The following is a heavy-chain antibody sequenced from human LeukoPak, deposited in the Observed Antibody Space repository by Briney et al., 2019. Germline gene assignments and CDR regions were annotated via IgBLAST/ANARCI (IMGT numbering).Heavy chain of an antibody. CDR2: IRYDGSNK. Sequence: GGSLRLSCAASGFTFSSYGMHSVRQAPGKGLEWVAFIRYDGSNKYYADSVKGRFTISRDNSKNTLYLQMNSLRAEDTAVYYCAKGRGYSYGPGYWGQGTLVTVSS. J-gene: IGHJ4*02. V-gene: IGHV3-30*02. CDR3: AKGRGYSYGPGY. D-gene: IGHD5-18*01. CDR1: GFTFSSYG.